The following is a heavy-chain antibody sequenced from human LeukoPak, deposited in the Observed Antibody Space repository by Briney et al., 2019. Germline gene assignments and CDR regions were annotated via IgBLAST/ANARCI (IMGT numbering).Heavy chain of an antibody. CDR2: IKEDGTNK. Sequence: GGSLRLSCAASGFTFSSYWMSWVRQAPGKGLEWAANIKEDGTNKYYVGSVRGRFTISRDNAKNSLYLQMNSLRVDDTAMYYCAREARGTRAAFDIWGQGTMVTV. D-gene: IGHD2-8*01. CDR3: AREARGTRAAFDI. J-gene: IGHJ3*02. CDR1: GFTFSSYW. V-gene: IGHV3-7*01.